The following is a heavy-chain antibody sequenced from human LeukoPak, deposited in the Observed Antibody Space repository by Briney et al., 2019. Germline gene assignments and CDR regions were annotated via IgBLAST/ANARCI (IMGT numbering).Heavy chain of an antibody. D-gene: IGHD2-15*01. CDR2: MNPNSGNT. CDR1: GYTFTSYD. CDR3: ARAGVRYEDNWFDP. Sequence: ASVKVSCKASGYTFTSYDINWVRQATGQGLEWMGWMNPNSGNTGYAQKFQGRVTMTRDTSISTAYMELSRLRSDDTAVYYCARAGVRYEDNWFDPWGQGTLVTVSS. J-gene: IGHJ5*02. V-gene: IGHV1-8*01.